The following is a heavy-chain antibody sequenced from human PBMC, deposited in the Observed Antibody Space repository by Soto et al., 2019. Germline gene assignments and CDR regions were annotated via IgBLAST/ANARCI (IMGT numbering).Heavy chain of an antibody. CDR1: GGSISSSSDY. Sequence: SETLSLTCTVSGGSISSSSDYWGWIRQPPGKGLEWIGSIYYSGSTYYNPSLKSRVTISVDTSKNQFSLKLSSVTATDTAVYYCARLRVRSKTYYYDSSGYYYFDYWGQGTLVTVSS. V-gene: IGHV4-39*01. D-gene: IGHD3-22*01. J-gene: IGHJ4*02. CDR2: IYYSGST. CDR3: ARLRVRSKTYYYDSSGYYYFDY.